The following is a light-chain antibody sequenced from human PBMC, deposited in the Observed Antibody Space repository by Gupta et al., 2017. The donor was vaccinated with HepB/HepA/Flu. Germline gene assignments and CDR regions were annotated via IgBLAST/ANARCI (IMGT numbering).Light chain of an antibody. V-gene: IGKV1-5*03. CDR1: EGVGDW. CDR2: RAT. Sequence: DIQMSQSPSTLSASVVDRVTITCRASEGVGDWVAWYQQKPGNAPKLLIYRATTLEIGVPSRFSGSRSGTEFTLTISSLQPDDFVIYYCQQYNAAPWTFGLGTKVDFK. J-gene: IGKJ1*01. CDR3: QQYNAAPWT.